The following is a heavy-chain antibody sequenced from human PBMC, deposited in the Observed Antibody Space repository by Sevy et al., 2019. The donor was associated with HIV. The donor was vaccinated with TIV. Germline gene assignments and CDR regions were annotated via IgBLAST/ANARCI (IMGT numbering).Heavy chain of an antibody. CDR1: GFTFSIFW. CDR3: ARDKIYGMDV. CDR2: INSDGRST. V-gene: IGHV3-74*01. Sequence: GGSLRLSCTASGFTFSIFWMHWVRQAPGKGLVWVSHINSDGRSTTYANSVKGRFTISRDNAKNTLYLQMNSLGDEDRAVYFCARDKIYGMDVWGHGTTVTVSS. J-gene: IGHJ6*02.